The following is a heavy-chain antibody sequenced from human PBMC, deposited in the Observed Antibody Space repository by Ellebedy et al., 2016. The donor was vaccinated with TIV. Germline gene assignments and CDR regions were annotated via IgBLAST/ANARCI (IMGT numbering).Heavy chain of an antibody. CDR3: TGLIAVAGNGS. D-gene: IGHD6-19*01. J-gene: IGHJ5*02. CDR1: GGSINSRSYY. V-gene: IGHV4-39*07. CDR2: GYWSGTT. Sequence: MPSETLSLTCTVAGGSINSRSYYWGWIRQPPGKGLEWIGTGYWSGTTWYNPSRRGRVTISIDTSNNQFSLKLTSATAADTAVYYCTGLIAVAGNGSWGQGALVTVSS.